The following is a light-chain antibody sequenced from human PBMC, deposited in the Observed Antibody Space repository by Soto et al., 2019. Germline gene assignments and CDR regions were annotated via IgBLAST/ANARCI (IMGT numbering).Light chain of an antibody. J-gene: IGKJ4*01. Sequence: EIVLTQSPATLSLSPGERATLSCRVSQSVTTFLAWYQQKPGQAPRLLIYDASHRATGIPARFSGSGSGTDCTLTISSLEPEDFAVYYCQQRSNWPLTFGGGTKVEIK. V-gene: IGKV3-11*01. CDR3: QQRSNWPLT. CDR1: QSVTTF. CDR2: DAS.